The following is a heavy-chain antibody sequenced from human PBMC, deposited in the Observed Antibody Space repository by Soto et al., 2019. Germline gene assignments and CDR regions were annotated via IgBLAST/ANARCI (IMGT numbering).Heavy chain of an antibody. V-gene: IGHV1-69*01. Sequence: QVQLVQSGAEVKKPGSWVKVSCKASGGTFSSYAISWVRQAPGQGLEWMGGIIPIFGTANYAQKFQGRVTITADESTSTAYMELSSLRSEDTAVYYCAREGTKGYSGYDHPIFDYWGQGTLVTVSS. J-gene: IGHJ4*02. CDR2: IIPIFGTA. CDR3: AREGTKGYSGYDHPIFDY. CDR1: GGTFSSYA. D-gene: IGHD5-12*01.